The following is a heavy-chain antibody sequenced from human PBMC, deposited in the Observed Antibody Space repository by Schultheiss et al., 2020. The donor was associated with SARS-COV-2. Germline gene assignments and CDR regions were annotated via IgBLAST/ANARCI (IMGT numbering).Heavy chain of an antibody. Sequence: SVKVSCKASGGTFSSYAISWVRQAPGQGLEWMGGIIPIFGTANYAQKFQGRVTITADKSTSTAYMELSSLRSEDTAVYYCARVYCSSTSCYRALYYWGQGTLVTVSS. CDR3: ARVYCSSTSCYRALYY. V-gene: IGHV1-69*06. CDR2: IIPIFGTA. CDR1: GGTFSSYA. J-gene: IGHJ4*02. D-gene: IGHD2-2*02.